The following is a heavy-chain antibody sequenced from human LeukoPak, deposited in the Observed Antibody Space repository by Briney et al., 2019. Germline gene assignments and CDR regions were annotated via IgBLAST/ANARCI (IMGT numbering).Heavy chain of an antibody. CDR2: IGTAGDT. CDR3: ARDVVVPAAPITDNWFDP. CDR1: GFTFSSYD. D-gene: IGHD2-2*01. V-gene: IGHV3-13*01. J-gene: IGHJ5*02. Sequence: GGSLRLSCAASGFTFSSYDMHWVRQATGKGLEWVSAIGTAGDTYYPGSVKGRFTISRENAKNSLYLQMNSLRTEDTAVCYCARDVVVPAAPITDNWFDPWGQGTLVTVSS.